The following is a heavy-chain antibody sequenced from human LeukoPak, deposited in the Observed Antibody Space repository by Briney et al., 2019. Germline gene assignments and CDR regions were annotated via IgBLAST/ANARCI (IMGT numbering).Heavy chain of an antibody. V-gene: IGHV3-23*01. Sequence: GGSLRLSGAASGLTFSTYAVNWVRQAPGKGLEWVSTIGGSGGSTYYADSVKGRFTISRDNSKNTLYLQMSSLRAEDTAVYYCAKDRGRYYDSSGYYWGYYFDSWGQGILVTVST. CDR1: GLTFSTYA. D-gene: IGHD3-22*01. CDR3: AKDRGRYYDSSGYYWGYYFDS. CDR2: IGGSGGST. J-gene: IGHJ4*02.